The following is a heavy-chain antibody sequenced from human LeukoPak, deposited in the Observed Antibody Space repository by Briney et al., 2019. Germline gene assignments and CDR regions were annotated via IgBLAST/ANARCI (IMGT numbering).Heavy chain of an antibody. D-gene: IGHD6-6*01. CDR1: GGSVSNYY. V-gene: IGHV4-59*08. CDR2: VYYTGST. CDR3: ARHFAYSSSSSFDY. Sequence: SETLSLTCSVSGGSVSNYYWSWIRQPPGKGLEWIGYVYYTGSTNYNPSLKSRVTMFEDKSKNQFSLRLYSVTVADTAVYYCARHFAYSSSSSFDYWGQGSLVTVPS. J-gene: IGHJ4*02.